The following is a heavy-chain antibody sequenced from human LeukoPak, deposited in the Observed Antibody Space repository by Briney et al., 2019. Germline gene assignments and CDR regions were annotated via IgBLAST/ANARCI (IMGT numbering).Heavy chain of an antibody. CDR1: GFTFSSYD. V-gene: IGHV3-13*01. CDR2: IGTAGDT. J-gene: IGHJ4*02. D-gene: IGHD3-9*01. Sequence: PGGSLRLSCTASGFTFSSYDMHWVRQGTGKGLEWVSAIGTAGDTYYADSVKGRFTITRDNSKNTLHLQMNRLRAEDTALYYCAKARFSVLTSTVDFWGQGTLVTVSS. CDR3: AKARFSVLTSTVDF.